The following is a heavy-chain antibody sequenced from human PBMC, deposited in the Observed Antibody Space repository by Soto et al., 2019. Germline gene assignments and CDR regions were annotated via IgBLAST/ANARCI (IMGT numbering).Heavy chain of an antibody. Sequence: SETLSLTCTVSGGSISSYYWSWIRQPPGKGLEWIGYIYYSVSTNYNPSLKSRVTISVDTSKNQFSLKLSSVTAADTAVYYCARGVDDYYDSSGYYYYFDYWGQGTLVTVSS. CDR1: GGSISSYY. J-gene: IGHJ4*02. CDR3: ARGVDDYYDSSGYYYYFDY. D-gene: IGHD3-22*01. CDR2: IYYSVST. V-gene: IGHV4-59*01.